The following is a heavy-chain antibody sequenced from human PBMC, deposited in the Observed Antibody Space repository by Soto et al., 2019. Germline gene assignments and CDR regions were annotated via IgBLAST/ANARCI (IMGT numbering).Heavy chain of an antibody. CDR1: GYSFTSYW. V-gene: IGHV5-51*01. D-gene: IGHD6-19*01. Sequence: GESLKISCKGSGYSFTSYWIGWVRQMPGKGLEWMGIIYPGDSDTRYSPSFQGQVTISADKSISTAYLQWSSLKPEDTAVYYCTRWAYSYGWYFDYWGQGALVTVSS. J-gene: IGHJ4*02. CDR2: IYPGDSDT. CDR3: TRWAYSYGWYFDY.